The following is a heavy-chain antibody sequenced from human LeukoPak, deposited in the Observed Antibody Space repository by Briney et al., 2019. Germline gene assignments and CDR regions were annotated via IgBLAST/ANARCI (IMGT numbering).Heavy chain of an antibody. CDR2: INDSGST. J-gene: IGHJ3*02. CDR3: ARGKGYSSGWYGAFDI. CDR1: GGSFSGYY. Sequence: PSETLSLTCAVYGGSFSGYYWSWIRQPPGKGLEWIGEINDSGSTNYNPSLKSRVTISVDTSKNLFSLKLSSVTAADTAVYYCARGKGYSSGWYGAFDIWGQGTMVTVSS. D-gene: IGHD6-19*01. V-gene: IGHV4-34*01.